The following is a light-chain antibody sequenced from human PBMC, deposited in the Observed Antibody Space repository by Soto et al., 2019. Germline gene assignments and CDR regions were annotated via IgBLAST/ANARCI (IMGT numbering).Light chain of an antibody. Sequence: DIVMTQSPDSLAVSLGERATINCKSSQSVLYSSNNKNYLAWYQQKPGQPPKLLIYWASTRESGVPDRFSGSGSGTDFTLPISSLKAEAVAVYYCQQYYSTPPITFGQGTRLEIK. J-gene: IGKJ5*01. CDR3: QQYYSTPPIT. V-gene: IGKV4-1*01. CDR1: QSVLYSSNNKNY. CDR2: WAS.